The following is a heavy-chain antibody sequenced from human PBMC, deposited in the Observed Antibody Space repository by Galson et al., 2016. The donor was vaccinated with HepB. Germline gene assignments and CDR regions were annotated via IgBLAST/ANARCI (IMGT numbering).Heavy chain of an antibody. Sequence: SLRLSCAASGFTFSNYGMHWVRQAPGKGLEWLAVIWSDGSNKYYADSVRGRFTISRDNSKSTLYLQMNSLRAEDTAVYYGADSSPKVGYYGMDVWGQGTTVTVSS. CDR1: GFTFSNYG. CDR2: IWSDGSNK. D-gene: IGHD6-6*01. V-gene: IGHV3-33*01. CDR3: ADSSPKVGYYGMDV. J-gene: IGHJ6*02.